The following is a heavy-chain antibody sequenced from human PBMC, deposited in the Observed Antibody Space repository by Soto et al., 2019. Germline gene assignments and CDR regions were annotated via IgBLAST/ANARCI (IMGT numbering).Heavy chain of an antibody. J-gene: IGHJ3*01. CDR1: GFPCGSYD. CDR3: AKATATGGGAFDF. V-gene: IGHV3-23*01. Sequence: GGSLRRSCAASGFPCGSYDMTWVRQAPGKGLEWVSTILVDGRTFYVDSVKGRFTISRDNSRNTVYLQMNSLTAGDTALYYCAKATATGGGAFDFCGQGTMVTVSS. CDR2: ILVDGRT. D-gene: IGHD2-8*02.